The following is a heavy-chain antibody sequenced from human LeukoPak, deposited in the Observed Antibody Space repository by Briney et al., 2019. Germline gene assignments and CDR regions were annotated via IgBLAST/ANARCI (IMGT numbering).Heavy chain of an antibody. J-gene: IGHJ3*02. CDR2: IYYSGTT. CDR3: ALDSGAYFNSFDI. V-gene: IGHV4-31*03. CDR1: GDSIRSDGYF. Sequence: SETLSLTCTVSGDSIRSDGYFWTWIRQQPGKGLEWLGHIYYSGTTHYNPSLKSRISISVDTSYNHFSLRLSSVTAADTAMYYCALDSGAYFNSFDIWGQGTMVAVSS. D-gene: IGHD4-17*01.